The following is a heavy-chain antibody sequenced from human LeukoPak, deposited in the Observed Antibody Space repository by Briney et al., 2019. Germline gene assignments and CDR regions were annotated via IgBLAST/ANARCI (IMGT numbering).Heavy chain of an antibody. J-gene: IGHJ4*02. CDR2: ISGGST. D-gene: IGHD6-19*01. CDR3: ARESMGIAVAGRVYYFDY. CDR1: GFTVSSNE. V-gene: IGHV3-38-3*01. Sequence: PGGSLRLSCAASGFTVSSNEMSWVRQAPGKGLEWVSSISGGSTYYADSRKGRFTISRDNSKNTLYLQMNSLRAEDTAVYYCARESMGIAVAGRVYYFDYWGQGALVTVSS.